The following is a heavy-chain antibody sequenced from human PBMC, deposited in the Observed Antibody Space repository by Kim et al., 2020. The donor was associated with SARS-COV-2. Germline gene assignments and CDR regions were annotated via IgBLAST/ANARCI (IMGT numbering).Heavy chain of an antibody. V-gene: IGHV1-8*01. CDR2: MNPNSGNT. CDR1: GYTFTSYD. Sequence: ASVKVSCKASGYTFTSYDINWVRQATGQGLEWMGWMNPNSGNTGYAQKFQGRVTMTRNTSISTAYMELSSLRSEDTAVYYCARGGSPNLYHSHSGSYPYYYYYYGMDVWGQGTTVTVSS. D-gene: IGHD1-26*01. CDR3: ARGGSPNLYHSHSGSYPYYYYYYGMDV. J-gene: IGHJ6*02.